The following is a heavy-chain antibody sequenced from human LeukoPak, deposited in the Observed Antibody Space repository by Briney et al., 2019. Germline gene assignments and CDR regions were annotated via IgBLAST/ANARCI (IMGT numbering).Heavy chain of an antibody. CDR2: INPNSGGT. J-gene: IGHJ6*02. Sequence: ASVKVSCKASGYTFTGYYMHWVRQAPGQGLEWMGWINPNSGGTNYAQKFQGWVTMTRDTSISTAYMELSRLRSDDTAVYYCARDREGDSSGIYYYYYGMDVWGQGTTVTVSS. CDR1: GYTFTGYY. D-gene: IGHD3-22*01. CDR3: ARDREGDSSGIYYYYYGMDV. V-gene: IGHV1-2*04.